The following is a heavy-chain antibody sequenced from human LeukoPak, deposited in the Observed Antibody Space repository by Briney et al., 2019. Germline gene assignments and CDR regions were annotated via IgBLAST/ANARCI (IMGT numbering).Heavy chain of an antibody. CDR3: TVQRGGDGYNTFDY. V-gene: IGHV3-23*01. Sequence: GGSLTLSCAASGFSFNFHAMNWVRQFPGKGLEWVSGVSGNADRKNYADSVKGRFTISRDNSKNTLYAQMNSLRAEDTAVYYCTVQRGGDGYNTFDYWGQGTLVTVSS. D-gene: IGHD5-24*01. CDR2: VSGNADRK. J-gene: IGHJ4*02. CDR1: GFSFNFHA.